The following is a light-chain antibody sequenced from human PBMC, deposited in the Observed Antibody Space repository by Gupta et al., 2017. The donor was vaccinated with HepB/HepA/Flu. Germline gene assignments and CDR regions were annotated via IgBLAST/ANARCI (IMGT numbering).Light chain of an antibody. J-gene: IGLJ1*01. V-gene: IGLV2-11*01. Sequence: QSALTQPRSASGSPGQSVTISCPGTSSDVGGYNYVSWYQQHPAKAPKLIIYNGSRRTSGVPGRFSGSSAGNTASLTISGHQAEEEADYYRCSDAGSDSCVFGSGTEVTVL. CDR3: CSDAGSDSCV. CDR2: NGS. CDR1: SSDVGGYNY.